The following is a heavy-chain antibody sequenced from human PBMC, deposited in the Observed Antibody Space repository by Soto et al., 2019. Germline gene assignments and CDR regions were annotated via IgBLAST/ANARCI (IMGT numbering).Heavy chain of an antibody. V-gene: IGHV3-30*03. Sequence: PGGSLRLSYAASGLTFSGYGVHWVRQAPGKGLEWVAVISYDGSNKYYADSVKGRFAISRDNSKNTLYVQMNSLRPEDTAVYYCAIYSSSSVPYWGQGTLVTVSS. CDR1: GLTFSGYG. J-gene: IGHJ4*02. CDR3: AIYSSSSVPY. CDR2: ISYDGSNK. D-gene: IGHD6-13*01.